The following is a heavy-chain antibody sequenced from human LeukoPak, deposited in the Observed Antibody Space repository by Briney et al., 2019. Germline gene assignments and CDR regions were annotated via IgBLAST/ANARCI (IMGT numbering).Heavy chain of an antibody. CDR2: ISYDGSNK. CDR1: GFTFSSYG. J-gene: IGHJ4*02. V-gene: IGHV3-30*18. Sequence: GGSLRLSCAASGFTFSSYGMHWVRQAPGKGLEWVAVISYDGSNKYYADSVEGRFTISRDNSKNTLYLQMNSLRAEDTAVYYCAKDRSGWYLDYRGQGTLVTVSS. CDR3: AKDRSGWYLDY. D-gene: IGHD6-19*01.